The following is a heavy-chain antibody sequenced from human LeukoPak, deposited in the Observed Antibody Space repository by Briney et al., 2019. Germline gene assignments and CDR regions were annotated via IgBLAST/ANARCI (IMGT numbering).Heavy chain of an antibody. CDR3: ARDLAPATEWNYADALDI. D-gene: IGHD1-7*01. CDR1: GGTFSNYG. J-gene: IGHJ3*02. Sequence: SVKVSCKASGGTFSNYGISWVRQAPGQGLEWMGGIIPILGTANYAQNFQGRVTITSDESTRTVYMELSSLGSEDTAVYYCARDLAPATEWNYADALDIWGQGTMVTVSS. V-gene: IGHV1-69*13. CDR2: IIPILGTA.